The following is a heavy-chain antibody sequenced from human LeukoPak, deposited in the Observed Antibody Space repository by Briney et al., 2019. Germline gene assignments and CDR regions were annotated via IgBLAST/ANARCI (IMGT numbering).Heavy chain of an antibody. CDR1: GFTFSRYS. D-gene: IGHD6-13*01. CDR3: ARVHSHYAFDI. V-gene: IGHV3-21*01. J-gene: IGHJ3*02. CDR2: ISSSSSYI. Sequence: GGSLRLSCAASGFTFSRYSMNWVRQAPGKGLEWVSSISSSSSYIYYADSVKGRFTISRDNAKNSLYLQMNSLRAEDTAVYYCARVHSHYAFDIWGQGTMVTVSS.